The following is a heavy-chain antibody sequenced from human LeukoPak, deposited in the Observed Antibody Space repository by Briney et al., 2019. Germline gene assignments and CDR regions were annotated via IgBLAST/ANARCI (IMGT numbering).Heavy chain of an antibody. D-gene: IGHD2-21*01. V-gene: IGHV3-33*01. Sequence: GGSLRLSCAASGFTFSSYGMHWVRQAPGKGLEWVAVIWYDGGNKYYADSVKGRFTISRDNSKNTLYLQMNSLRAEDTAVYYCARAASQFLYWFDPWGQGTLVTVPS. CDR1: GFTFSSYG. CDR3: ARAASQFLYWFDP. J-gene: IGHJ5*02. CDR2: IWYDGGNK.